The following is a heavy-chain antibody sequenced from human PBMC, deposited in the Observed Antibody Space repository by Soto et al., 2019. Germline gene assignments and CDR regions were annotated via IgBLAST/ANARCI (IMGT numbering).Heavy chain of an antibody. Sequence: SETLSLTCTVSGDSISSYSWSWIRQPPGKGLEWIGNIHYNGNTKYSPSLKSRVTMSVDTSKNHFSLKLSSVTAADTAVYYCARRYGRNFDYWGQGTLVTVSS. D-gene: IGHD1-20*01. V-gene: IGHV4-59*01. J-gene: IGHJ4*02. CDR3: ARRYGRNFDY. CDR2: IHYNGNT. CDR1: GDSISSYS.